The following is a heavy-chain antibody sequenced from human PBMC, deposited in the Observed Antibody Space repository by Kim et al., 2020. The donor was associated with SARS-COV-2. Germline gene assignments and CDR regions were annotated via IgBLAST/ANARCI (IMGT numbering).Heavy chain of an antibody. D-gene: IGHD6-19*01. Sequence: GGSLRLSCAASGFTFSSYWMHWVRQAPGKGLVWVSRINSDGSSTSYADSVKGRFTISRDNAKNTLYLQMNSLRAEDTAVYYCARSGLGISGRPYYYYYGMDVWGQGTTVTVSS. J-gene: IGHJ6*02. CDR3: ARSGLGISGRPYYYYYGMDV. CDR1: GFTFSSYW. V-gene: IGHV3-74*01. CDR2: INSDGSST.